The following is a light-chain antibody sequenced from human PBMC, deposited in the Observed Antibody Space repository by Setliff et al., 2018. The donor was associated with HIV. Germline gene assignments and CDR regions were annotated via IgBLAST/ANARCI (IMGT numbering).Light chain of an antibody. Sequence: SALAQPASVSGSPGQSITISCTGTSSDVGGYNYVSWYQQHPGKVPKLIIYEVSNRPSGVSNRFSGSKSDNTATLTISGLQAEDEADYYCSSNTRSRTRVFGTGTKVTVL. V-gene: IGLV2-14*01. CDR2: EVS. J-gene: IGLJ1*01. CDR3: SSNTRSRTRV. CDR1: SSDVGGYNY.